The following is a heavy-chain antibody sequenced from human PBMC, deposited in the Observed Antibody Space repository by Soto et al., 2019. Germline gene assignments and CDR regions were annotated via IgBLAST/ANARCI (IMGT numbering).Heavy chain of an antibody. Sequence: EVQLVESGGGLVQPGGSLRLSCAASGFTFSSYWMSWVRQAPGKGLEWVANIKQDGSEKYYVDSVKGRFTISRDNPKDPLFLQKKGLRTEGTAGVYRAEIGGPGWAGAFVILGQGTMVTVSS. J-gene: IGHJ3*02. CDR2: IKQDGSEK. D-gene: IGHD1-26*01. CDR1: GFTFSSYW. CDR3: AEIGGPGWAGAFVI. V-gene: IGHV3-7*03.